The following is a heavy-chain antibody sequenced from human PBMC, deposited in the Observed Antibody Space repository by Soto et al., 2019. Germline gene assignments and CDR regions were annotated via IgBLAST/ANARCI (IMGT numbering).Heavy chain of an antibody. CDR3: ARRREYSYGLVP. CDR2: ISYSGTT. CDR1: GDSISSNNNY. Sequence: SETLSLTCTVSGDSISSNNNYWSWIRQPPGEGLEWIGFISYSGTTSYSPSLKSRVAISLDTSKNQFSLSLSSVTAADTAVYYWARRREYSYGLVPWGQGTLVTVSS. D-gene: IGHD5-18*01. J-gene: IGHJ5*02. V-gene: IGHV4-30-4*01.